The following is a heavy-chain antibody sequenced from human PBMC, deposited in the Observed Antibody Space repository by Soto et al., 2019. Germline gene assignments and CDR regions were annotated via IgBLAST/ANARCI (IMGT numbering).Heavy chain of an antibody. CDR2: IWYDGSNK. V-gene: IGHV3-33*01. CDR3: ARGINGDYYYYGMDV. CDR1: GFTFSSYG. D-gene: IGHD2-8*01. J-gene: IGHJ6*02. Sequence: QVQLVESGGGVVQPGRSLRLSCAASGFTFSSYGMHWVRQAPGKGLEWVAVIWYDGSNKYYADSVKGRFTISRDNSKNTLYLQMNSLRAEDTAVYYCARGINGDYYYYGMDVWGQGTTVTVSS.